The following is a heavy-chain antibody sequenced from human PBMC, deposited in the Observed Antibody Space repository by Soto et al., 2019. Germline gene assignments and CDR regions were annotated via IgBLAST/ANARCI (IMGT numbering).Heavy chain of an antibody. V-gene: IGHV3-30*03. CDR3: ARKGYGGRWSLDY. Sequence: QVQLVESGGGVVQPGRSLRLSCAASGFTFSSYGMHWARQAPGEGLEWVAVISYDGNRKYYADSVKGRFTISRDFSKNKVDLHMNSLRVEDTAVYFCARKGYGGRWSLDYWGQGILVTVSS. CDR1: GFTFSSYG. J-gene: IGHJ4*02. D-gene: IGHD2-15*01. CDR2: ISYDGNRK.